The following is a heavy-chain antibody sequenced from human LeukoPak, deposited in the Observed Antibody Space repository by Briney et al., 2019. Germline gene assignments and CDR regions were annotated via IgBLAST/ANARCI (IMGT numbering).Heavy chain of an antibody. J-gene: IGHJ4*02. CDR3: ATIVPDVAATLTFGY. V-gene: IGHV3-66*01. CDR1: GFTVSSNY. D-gene: IGHD2-15*01. Sequence: SGGSLRLSCAASGFTVSSNYMSWVRQVPGKGLEWVSVIYSGGSTYYADSVKGRFTISRDNSKNTLYLQMNSLRAEDTAVYYCATIVPDVAATLTFGYWGQGTLVTVSS. CDR2: IYSGGST.